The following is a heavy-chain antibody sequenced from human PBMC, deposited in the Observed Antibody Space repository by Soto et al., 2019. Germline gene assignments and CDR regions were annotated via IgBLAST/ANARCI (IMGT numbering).Heavy chain of an antibody. Sequence: PSETLSLTCAVYGGSFSGYYWGWIRQPPGKGLEWIGEINHSGSTNYNPSLKSRVTISVDTSKNQFSMKLSSVTAADTAVYYCARDVRYSSSWSTYYYYGMDVWGQGTTVTVSS. V-gene: IGHV4-34*01. J-gene: IGHJ6*02. CDR2: INHSGST. D-gene: IGHD6-13*01. CDR1: GGSFSGYY. CDR3: ARDVRYSSSWSTYYYYGMDV.